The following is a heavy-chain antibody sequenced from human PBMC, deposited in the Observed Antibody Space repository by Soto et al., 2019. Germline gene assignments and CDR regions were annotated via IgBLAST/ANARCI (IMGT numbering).Heavy chain of an antibody. Sequence: ASVKVSCKASGYSFTAYCVHWVRQAPGQGLEWMGWINPNSGGTNYAQRFQGRVAMTTDTSTNTAYMELNSLKSDDTALYLCARSSGTYSDFDYWGQGTQVTVYS. CDR3: ARSSGTYSDFDY. CDR1: GYSFTAYC. V-gene: IGHV1-2*02. CDR2: INPNSGGT. J-gene: IGHJ4*01. D-gene: IGHD1-26*01.